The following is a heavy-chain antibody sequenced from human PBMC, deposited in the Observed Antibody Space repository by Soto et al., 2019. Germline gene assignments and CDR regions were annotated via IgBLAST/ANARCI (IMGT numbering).Heavy chain of an antibody. V-gene: IGHV3-30-3*01. J-gene: IGHJ4*02. CDR2: ISYDGSNK. CDR3: ARDVAKFSQYSSPGAN. D-gene: IGHD6-6*01. CDR1: GFTFSSYA. Sequence: GGSLRLSCAASGFTFSSYAMHWVRQAPGKGLEWVAVISYDGSNKYYADSVKGRFTISRDNSKNTLYLQMNSLRAEDTAVYYCARDVAKFSQYSSPGANWGQGTLVTVSS.